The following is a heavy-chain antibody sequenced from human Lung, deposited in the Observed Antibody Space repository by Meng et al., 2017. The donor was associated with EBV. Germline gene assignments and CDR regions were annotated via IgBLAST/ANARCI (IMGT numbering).Heavy chain of an antibody. CDR1: GYTFTCYY. D-gene: IGHD6-19*01. CDR2: INPNSGGT. Sequence: VQRVPVWDEVKKPGPSVKFSCKASGYTFTCYYMNWVRQAPGQGLEWMGRINPNSGGTNYAQKFQGRVTMTRDTSISTAYMELSRLRSDDTAVYYCAHQAVAGTRGWFDPWGQGTLVTVSS. V-gene: IGHV1-2*06. J-gene: IGHJ5*02. CDR3: AHQAVAGTRGWFDP.